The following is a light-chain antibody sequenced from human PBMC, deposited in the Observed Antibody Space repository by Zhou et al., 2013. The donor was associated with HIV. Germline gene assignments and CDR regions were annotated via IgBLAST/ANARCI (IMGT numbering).Light chain of an antibody. V-gene: IGLV2-8*01. CDR3: SSYAGSNNLYV. CDR2: EVT. J-gene: IGLJ1*01. CDR1: SSDVGGSNY. Sequence: QSALTQPASVSGSPGQSITISCTGTSSDVGGSNYVSWYQQHPGKAPKLMIYEVTKRPSGVPDRFSGSKSGNTASLTVSGLQAEDEADYYCSSYAGSNNLYVFGTGTKVTVL.